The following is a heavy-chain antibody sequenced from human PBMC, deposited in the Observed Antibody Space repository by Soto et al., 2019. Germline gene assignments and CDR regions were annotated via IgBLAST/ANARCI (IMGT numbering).Heavy chain of an antibody. CDR2: IYHSGST. J-gene: IGHJ6*02. CDR3: ARDHTHYVILTGYHIYYYYAGMDA. D-gene: IGHD3-9*01. Sequence: SLICAVSGGSISSSNWWSWVRQPPGKGLEWIGEIYHSGSTNYNPSLKSRVTISVDKSTNQFSLKLSSVTAADTAVYYGARDHTHYVILTGYHIYYYYAGMDAWGQGTTVTVS. CDR1: GGSISSSNW. V-gene: IGHV4-4*02.